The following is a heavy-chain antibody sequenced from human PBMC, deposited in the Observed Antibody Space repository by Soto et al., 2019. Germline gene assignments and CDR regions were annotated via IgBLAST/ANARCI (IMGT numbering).Heavy chain of an antibody. V-gene: IGHV4-30-4*08. CDR1: GGSISYEYYH. Sequence: QVQLQQSGPGLVKPSQTLSLTCTVSGGSISYEYYHWTWIRQSPGKGLEWIGYVHYSGSIMYNPSFKSRFTISVDTSKNQFSLHLSSVTAADTAVYFCGREDYGGDRDYYGLDVWGQGTTVTVSS. CDR3: GREDYGGDRDYYGLDV. D-gene: IGHD4-17*01. J-gene: IGHJ6*02. CDR2: VHYSGSI.